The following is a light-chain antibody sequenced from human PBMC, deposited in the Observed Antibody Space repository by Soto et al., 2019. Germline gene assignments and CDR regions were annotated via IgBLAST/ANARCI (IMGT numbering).Light chain of an antibody. Sequence: IQMTKYTSAVPPSVTDWFSIRCRARQSISSWLAWNQQKPGKAPKLLIYDAYSLESGVPSWFSGSGSGTEFTLTISNLQPEDFAVYYCQPDGSSGTFGQGTKVDIK. J-gene: IGKJ1*01. CDR2: DAY. V-gene: IGKV1-5*01. CDR3: QPDGSSGT. CDR1: QSISSW.